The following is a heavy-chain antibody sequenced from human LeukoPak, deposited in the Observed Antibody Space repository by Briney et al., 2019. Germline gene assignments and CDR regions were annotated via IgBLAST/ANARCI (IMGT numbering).Heavy chain of an antibody. Sequence: GGSLRLSCAASEFTFSSYAMSWVCQAPGKGLEWVSAISGSGGSTYYADSVKGRFTISRDNSKNTLYLQMNSLRAEDTAVYYCAKERSSGWYLHNWFDPWGQGTLVTVSS. CDR3: AKERSSGWYLHNWFDP. D-gene: IGHD6-19*01. V-gene: IGHV3-23*01. CDR1: EFTFSSYA. CDR2: ISGSGGST. J-gene: IGHJ5*02.